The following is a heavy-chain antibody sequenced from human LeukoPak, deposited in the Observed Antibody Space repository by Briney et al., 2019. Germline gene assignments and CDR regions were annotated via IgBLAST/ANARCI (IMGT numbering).Heavy chain of an antibody. CDR2: TNHSGST. Sequence: PSETLSLTCAVYGGSFSGYYWSWIRQPPGKGLEWIGETNHSGSTNYNPSLKSRVTISVDTSKNQFSLKLSSVTAADTAVYYCARERYYGSGSYYRKPYGMDAWGKGTTVTVSS. CDR3: ARERYYGSGSYYRKPYGMDA. V-gene: IGHV4-34*01. D-gene: IGHD3-10*01. CDR1: GGSFSGYY. J-gene: IGHJ6*04.